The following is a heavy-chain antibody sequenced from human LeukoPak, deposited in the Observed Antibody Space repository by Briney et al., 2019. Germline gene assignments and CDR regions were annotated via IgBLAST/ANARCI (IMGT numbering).Heavy chain of an antibody. D-gene: IGHD2-2*01. V-gene: IGHV1-8*01. CDR2: MNPNSGNT. Sequence: ASVKVSCKASGYTFTSYDINWVRQATGQGLEWMGWMNPNSGNTGYAQKFQGRVTITRNTSISTAYMELSSLRSEDTAVYYCARDVVAAVGSFDYWGQGTQVTVSS. J-gene: IGHJ4*02. CDR1: GYTFTSYD. CDR3: ARDVVAAVGSFDY.